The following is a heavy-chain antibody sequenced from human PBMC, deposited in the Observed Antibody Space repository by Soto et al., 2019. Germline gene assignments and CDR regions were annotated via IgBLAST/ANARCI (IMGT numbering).Heavy chain of an antibody. Sequence: PSETLPLTCTVSGGSISSYYWGWIRQPPGKGLEWIGSIYYSGSTYYNPSLKSRVTISVDTSKNQFSLKLSSVTAADTAVYYCARPSGSYLYYFDYWGQGTLVTVSS. J-gene: IGHJ4*02. CDR3: ARPSGSYLYYFDY. CDR2: IYYSGST. D-gene: IGHD1-26*01. CDR1: GGSISSYY. V-gene: IGHV4-39*01.